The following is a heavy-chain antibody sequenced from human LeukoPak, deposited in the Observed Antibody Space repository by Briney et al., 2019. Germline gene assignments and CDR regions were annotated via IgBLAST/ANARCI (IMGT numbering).Heavy chain of an antibody. J-gene: IGHJ6*03. CDR3: AKSSSLHYYYYYYMDV. CDR1: GFTFDDYA. CDR2: ISWNSGSI. D-gene: IGHD6-6*01. Sequence: GRSLRLSCAASGFTFDDYAMHWVRQAPGKSLEWVSGISWNSGSIGYADSVKGRFTISRDNAKNSLYLQMNSLRAEDTALYYCAKSSSLHYYYYYYMDVWGKGTTVTVSS. V-gene: IGHV3-9*01.